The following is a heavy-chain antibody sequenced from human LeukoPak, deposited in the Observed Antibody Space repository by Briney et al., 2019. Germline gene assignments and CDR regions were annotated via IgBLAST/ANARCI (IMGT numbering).Heavy chain of an antibody. CDR3: ARVTGYMTEDYFDY. Sequence: PSETLSLTCAVYDGSFSGYYWSWIRQPPGKGLEWIGEINHSGSTNYNPSLKSRVTISVDTSKNQFSLRLSSVTAADTAVYYCARVTGYMTEDYFDYWGQGTLITVSS. CDR1: DGSFSGYY. J-gene: IGHJ4*02. D-gene: IGHD6-13*01. V-gene: IGHV4-34*01. CDR2: INHSGST.